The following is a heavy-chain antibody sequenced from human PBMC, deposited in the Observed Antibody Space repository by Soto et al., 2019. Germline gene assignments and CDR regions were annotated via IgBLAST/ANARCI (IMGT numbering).Heavy chain of an antibody. Sequence: PSGTLSLTCTVSGGSISGGGYSWSWIRQHTGKGLAWIGYIDYSRSTYYNPSLKSRVTISVDTSKNQFSLKLSSVTAADTAVYYCARDLFNWNRGSYYYYGMDVWGQGTTVTVSS. CDR3: ARDLFNWNRGSYYYYGMDV. V-gene: IGHV4-31*03. D-gene: IGHD1-20*01. CDR1: GGSISGGGYS. J-gene: IGHJ6*02. CDR2: IDYSRST.